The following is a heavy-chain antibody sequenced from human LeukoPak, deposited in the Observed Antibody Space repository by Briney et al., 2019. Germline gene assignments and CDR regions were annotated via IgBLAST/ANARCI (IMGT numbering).Heavy chain of an antibody. Sequence: SETLSLTCTVSGCSVSCGSDYWSWIRQPPGKELEWIRFIYYSGSTKYNPSLKSRVTISIDTSKSQLSLKLNSVTAADTAVYYCARVVGGTYSMDVWGQGTTVTVSS. CDR2: IYYSGST. V-gene: IGHV4-61*01. CDR3: ARVVGGTYSMDV. J-gene: IGHJ6*02. D-gene: IGHD1-26*01. CDR1: GCSVSCGSDY.